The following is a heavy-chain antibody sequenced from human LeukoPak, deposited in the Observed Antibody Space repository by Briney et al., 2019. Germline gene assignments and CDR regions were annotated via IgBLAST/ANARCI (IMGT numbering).Heavy chain of an antibody. Sequence: GSLSLYFAASGFSLNRYWMRWVRPAPGQGLEWVANIGKDGSWIHYADSVKGRFTISRDNAKNSLYLQMNSLRADDTAIYYCARDLDFYATDYRGQGTLVTVSS. CDR3: ARDLDFYATDY. D-gene: IGHD2/OR15-2a*01. J-gene: IGHJ4*02. V-gene: IGHV3-7*01. CDR2: IGKDGSWI. CDR1: GFSLNRYW.